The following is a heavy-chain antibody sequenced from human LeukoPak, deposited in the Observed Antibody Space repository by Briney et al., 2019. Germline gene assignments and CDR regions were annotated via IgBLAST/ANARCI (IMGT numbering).Heavy chain of an antibody. V-gene: IGHV4-59*12. D-gene: IGHD3-10*01. CDR2: ISDTGKT. Sequence: SETLSLTYSVSGASLSSYYWDWLRQTPGKGLEWIGYISDTGKTESNPSLRSRVSISLDTSKNQFSLKLSSVTAADTAVYYCARDSAQPLDYWGQGTLVTVSS. J-gene: IGHJ4*02. CDR1: GASLSSYY. CDR3: ARDSAQPLDY.